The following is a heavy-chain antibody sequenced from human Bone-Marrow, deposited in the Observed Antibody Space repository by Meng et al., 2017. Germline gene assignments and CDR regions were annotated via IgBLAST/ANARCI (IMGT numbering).Heavy chain of an antibody. CDR3: ARGYCSGGSCYSIDY. CDR2: INTNTGNP. CDR1: GYTLTSYA. Sequence: HVQLVQSGAWLKKPGASVKVSCNASGYTLTSYAMNWVRQAAGQGLEWMGWINTNTGNPTYAQGFTGRFVFSLDTSVSTAYLQISSLKAEDTAVYYCARGYCSGGSCYSIDYWGQGTLVTVSS. D-gene: IGHD2-15*01. J-gene: IGHJ4*02. V-gene: IGHV7-4-1*02.